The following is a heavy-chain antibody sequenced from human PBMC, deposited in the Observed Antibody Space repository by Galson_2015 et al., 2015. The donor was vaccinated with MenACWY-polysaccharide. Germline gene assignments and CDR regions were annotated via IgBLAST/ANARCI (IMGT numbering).Heavy chain of an antibody. D-gene: IGHD6-6*01. CDR3: ARWIHDSNSSVLRGVDV. J-gene: IGHJ6*02. CDR1: VVSVSSTSYH. V-gene: IGHV4-61*01. Sequence: SEPLSLTCPVSVVSVSSTSYHWSWIRQPPGKGLEWIAYVYNSGSTKYNPSLKSRVTILVDTSKNQFSLKLSSVNAADTAVYYCARWIHDSNSSVLRGVDVWGQGTTVTVS. CDR2: VYNSGST.